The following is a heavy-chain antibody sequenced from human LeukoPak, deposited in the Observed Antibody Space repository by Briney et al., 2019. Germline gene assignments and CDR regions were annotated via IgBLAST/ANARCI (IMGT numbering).Heavy chain of an antibody. CDR2: INHSGST. D-gene: IGHD6-13*01. V-gene: IGHV4-34*01. J-gene: IGHJ5*02. CDR3: ARVRGSSWYLGEENWFDP. Sequence: PSETLSLTCAVYGGSFSGYYWSWIRQPPGKGLEWIGEINHSGSTNYNPSLKSRVTISVDTSKNQFSLKLSSVTAADTAVYYCARVRGSSWYLGEENWFDPWGQGTLVTVSS. CDR1: GGSFSGYY.